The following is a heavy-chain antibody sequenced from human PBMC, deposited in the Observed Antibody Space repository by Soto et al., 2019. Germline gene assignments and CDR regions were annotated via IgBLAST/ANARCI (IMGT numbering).Heavy chain of an antibody. CDR2: IYTSGST. CDR3: ARAGDYDFWSGYSNDAFDI. J-gene: IGHJ3*02. Sequence: SETLSLTCTVSGGSISSYYWSWIRQPAGKGLEWIGRIYTSGSTNYNPSLKSRVTMSVDTSKNQFSLKLSSVTAADTAVYYCARAGDYDFWSGYSNDAFDIWGQGTMVTVSS. D-gene: IGHD3-3*01. CDR1: GGSISSYY. V-gene: IGHV4-4*07.